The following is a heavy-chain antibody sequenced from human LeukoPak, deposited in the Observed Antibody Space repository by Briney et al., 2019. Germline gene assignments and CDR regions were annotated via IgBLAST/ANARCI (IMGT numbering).Heavy chain of an antibody. CDR1: GYTFTNYG. J-gene: IGHJ6*03. CDR2: ISAYNGNT. D-gene: IGHD3-22*01. Sequence: AASVKVSCKAPGYTFTNYGISWVRQAPGQGLEWMGWISAYNGNTNYAQKLQGRVTMTTDTSTSTAYMELRSLRSDDTAVYYCARRYYDSSGYYSYYYYYMDVWGKGTTVTVSS. CDR3: ARRYYDSSGYYSYYYYYMDV. V-gene: IGHV1-18*01.